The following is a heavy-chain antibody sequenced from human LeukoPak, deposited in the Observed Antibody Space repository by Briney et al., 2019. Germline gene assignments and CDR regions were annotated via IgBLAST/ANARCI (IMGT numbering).Heavy chain of an antibody. Sequence: SQTLSLTCAVSGGSISSGGYSWSWIRQPPGKGLEWIGYIYHSGSTYYNPSLKSRVTISVDRPKNQFSLKLSSVTAADTAVYYCARAHGSGSYYNNWFDPWGQGTLVTVSS. CDR1: GGSISSGGYS. D-gene: IGHD3-10*01. CDR2: IYHSGST. V-gene: IGHV4-30-2*01. J-gene: IGHJ5*02. CDR3: ARAHGSGSYYNNWFDP.